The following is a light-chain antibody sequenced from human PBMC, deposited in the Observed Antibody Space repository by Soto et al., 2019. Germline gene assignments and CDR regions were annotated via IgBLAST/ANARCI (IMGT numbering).Light chain of an antibody. Sequence: EIVLTQSPGTLSLSPGERATLSCRASQTIRSNYLAWYQQKPGQAPRLLIYAASSRATGIPDRFSGSGSGTDFTLTSSRLEPEDFAVYYCQQYVTSPYTFGQGTKLEIK. CDR3: QQYVTSPYT. CDR2: AAS. CDR1: QTIRSNY. J-gene: IGKJ2*01. V-gene: IGKV3-20*01.